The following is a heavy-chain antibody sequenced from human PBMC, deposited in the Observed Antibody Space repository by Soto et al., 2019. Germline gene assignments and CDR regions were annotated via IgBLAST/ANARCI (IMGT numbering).Heavy chain of an antibody. V-gene: IGHV5-51*01. CDR3: ARPNYSSGYRNFDY. Sequence: GESLKVSCKGSGYDFAHYWIAWVRQTPGKGLEWMGVIYPGDSDTKYSPSFQGQVTISADKSIDTAYLQRSGLKASDTAMYYCARPNYSSGYRNFDYWGQGTLVTVSS. CDR1: GYDFAHYW. J-gene: IGHJ4*02. D-gene: IGHD3-22*01. CDR2: IYPGDSDT.